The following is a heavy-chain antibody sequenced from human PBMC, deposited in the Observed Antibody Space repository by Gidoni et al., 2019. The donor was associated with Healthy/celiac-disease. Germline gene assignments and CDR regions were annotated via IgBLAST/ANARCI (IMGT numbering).Heavy chain of an antibody. D-gene: IGHD3-3*01. CDR2: IKSKTDGGTT. CDR3: TTLKVDFWSGYWEFDY. Sequence: EVQLVESGGGLVKPGGSLRLSCAASGFTFSNAWMSWVRQAPGKGLEWVGRIKSKTDGGTTDYAAPVKGRFTISRDDSKNTLYLQMNSLKTEDTAVYYCTTLKVDFWSGYWEFDYWGQGTLVTVSS. CDR1: GFTFSNAW. V-gene: IGHV3-15*01. J-gene: IGHJ4*02.